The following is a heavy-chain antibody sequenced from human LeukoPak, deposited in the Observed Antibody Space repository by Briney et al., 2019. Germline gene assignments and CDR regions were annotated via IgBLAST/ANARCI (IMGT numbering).Heavy chain of an antibody. Sequence: PGGSLRLSCAASGFTFSSYSMSSVRQAPGKGLEWVSYISSSSSTIYYADSVKGRFTISRDNAKNSLYLQMNSLRDEDTAVYYCARDGIVVVAATSGGYYGIDVSGQGTTVTVSS. CDR2: ISSSSSTI. CDR1: GFTFSSYS. V-gene: IGHV3-48*02. J-gene: IGHJ6*02. CDR3: ARDGIVVVAATSGGYYGIDV. D-gene: IGHD2-15*01.